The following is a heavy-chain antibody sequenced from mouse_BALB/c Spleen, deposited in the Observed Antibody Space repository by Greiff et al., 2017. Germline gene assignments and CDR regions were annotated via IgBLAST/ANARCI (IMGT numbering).Heavy chain of an antibody. D-gene: IGHD1-1*01. CDR1: GFTFSSFG. V-gene: IGHV5-17*02. CDR3: ARSGITTVVAPFAY. Sequence: EVKVVESGGGLVQPGGSRKLSCAASGFTFSSFGMHWVRQAPEKGLEWVAYISSGSSTIYYADTVKGRFTISRDNPKNTLFLQMTSLRSEDTAMYYCARSGITTVVAPFAYWGQGTLVTVSA. CDR2: ISSGSSTI. J-gene: IGHJ3*01.